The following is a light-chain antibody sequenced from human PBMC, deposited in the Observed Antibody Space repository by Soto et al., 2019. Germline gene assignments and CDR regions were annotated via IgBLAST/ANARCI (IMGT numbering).Light chain of an antibody. J-gene: IGLJ2*01. CDR1: SSDVGGYNY. V-gene: IGLV2-14*03. CDR2: GVS. CDR3: RPYTSRSTRVG. Sequence: SALTQPASVSGSAGPSITICCTGTSSDVGGYNYVSWYQQQPGKAPKLMIYGVSNRPSGVSNRFSGSKSDNTASLSSSGLYAVDVSEYYWRPYTSRSTRVGFGGGTKVTVL.